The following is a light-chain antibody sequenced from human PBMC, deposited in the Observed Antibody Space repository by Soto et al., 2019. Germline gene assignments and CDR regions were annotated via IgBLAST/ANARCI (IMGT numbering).Light chain of an antibody. CDR3: KSYAGSNTDV. CDR1: KSDIGVYDF. Sequence: QSALTQTPSASGSPGQSVTISCTGTKSDIGVYDFVSWYQHHPGKAPRLIIYEVVQRPSGVPDRFSGSKSGNTASLTVSGLQAADEADYFCKSYAGSNTDVFGSGTKVTVL. CDR2: EVV. J-gene: IGLJ1*01. V-gene: IGLV2-8*01.